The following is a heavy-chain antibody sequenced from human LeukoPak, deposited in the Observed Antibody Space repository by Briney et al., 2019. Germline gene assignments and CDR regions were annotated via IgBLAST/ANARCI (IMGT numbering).Heavy chain of an antibody. V-gene: IGHV1-2*06. J-gene: IGHJ4*02. D-gene: IGHD6-19*01. CDR1: GYTFTGYY. Sequence: ASVKVSCKASGYTFTGYYMHWVRQAPGQGLEWMGRINPNSGGTNYAQKFQGRVTMTRDTSISTAYMELSWLRSDDTAVYYCARDIAVAGFQDYWGQGTLVTVSS. CDR3: ARDIAVAGFQDY. CDR2: INPNSGGT.